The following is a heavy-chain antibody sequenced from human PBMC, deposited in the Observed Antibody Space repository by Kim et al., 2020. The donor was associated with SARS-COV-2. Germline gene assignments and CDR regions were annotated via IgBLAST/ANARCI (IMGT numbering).Heavy chain of an antibody. Sequence: GGSLRLSCAASGFTFSSYAMHWVRQAPGKGLEWVAVISYDGSNKYYADSVKGRFTISRDNSKNTLYLQMNSLRAEDTAVYYCARDAPTEALWELRKGYYYVMDVCGQGATVTGSS. V-gene: IGHV3-30*04. D-gene: IGHD1-26*01. J-gene: IGHJ6*02. CDR3: ARDAPTEALWELRKGYYYVMDV. CDR1: GFTFSSYA. CDR2: ISYDGSNK.